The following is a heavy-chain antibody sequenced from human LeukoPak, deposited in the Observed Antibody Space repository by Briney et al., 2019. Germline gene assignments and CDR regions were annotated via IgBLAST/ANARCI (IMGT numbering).Heavy chain of an antibody. Sequence: GGSLRLSCAASGFTFSSFEMNWVRQGPGKGLEWVSYISNNGYTIYYADSVKGRFTISRDNAKNSLYLQMNSLRAEDTAVYYCAREEGGDSSGWALDYWGQGTLVTVSS. V-gene: IGHV3-48*03. CDR3: AREEGGDSSGWALDY. CDR2: ISNNGYTI. CDR1: GFTFSSFE. D-gene: IGHD6-19*01. J-gene: IGHJ4*02.